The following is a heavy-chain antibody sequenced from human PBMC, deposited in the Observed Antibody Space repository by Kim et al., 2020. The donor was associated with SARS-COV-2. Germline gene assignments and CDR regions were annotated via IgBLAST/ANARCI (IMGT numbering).Heavy chain of an antibody. J-gene: IGHJ1*01. V-gene: IGHV4-34*01. CDR1: GGSFSGYY. D-gene: IGHD6-13*01. Sequence: SETLSLTCAVYGGSFSGYYWSWIRQPPGKGLEWIWEISHSGTTNYNPSLKSRVTMSVDTSKNQFSLKLSSVSAADTAVYYCARGGKAAGAVAEYFQHWGQGTLVTVSS. CDR3: ARGGKAAGAVAEYFQH. CDR2: ISHSGTT.